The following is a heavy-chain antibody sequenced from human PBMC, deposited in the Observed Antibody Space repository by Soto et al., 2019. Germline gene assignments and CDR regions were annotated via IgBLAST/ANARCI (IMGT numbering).Heavy chain of an antibody. CDR3: AKDMGYYDSSGAWDY. CDR1: GFTVSSNY. J-gene: IGHJ4*02. CDR2: IYSGGST. Sequence: LRLSCAASGFTVSSNYMSWVRQAPGKGLEWVSVIYSGGSTYYADSVKGRFTISRDNSKNTLYLQMNSLRAEDTAVYYCAKDMGYYDSSGAWDYWGQGTLVTVSS. D-gene: IGHD3-22*01. V-gene: IGHV3-53*01.